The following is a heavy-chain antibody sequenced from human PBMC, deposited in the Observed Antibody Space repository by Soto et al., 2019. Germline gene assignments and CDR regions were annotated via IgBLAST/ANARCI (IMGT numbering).Heavy chain of an antibody. Sequence: GGSLRLSCAASGFTFSSAWMSWVRQAPGKGLEWVGRVKSKTDGGTSDYAAPVKGRFTVSRDDSKNTQYLQMNSLKTEDTAVYYCTTFLCSGTTCYPHWGQGTLVTVSS. D-gene: IGHD2-2*01. CDR1: GFTFSSAW. CDR3: TTFLCSGTTCYPH. V-gene: IGHV3-15*01. CDR2: VKSKTDGGTS. J-gene: IGHJ4*02.